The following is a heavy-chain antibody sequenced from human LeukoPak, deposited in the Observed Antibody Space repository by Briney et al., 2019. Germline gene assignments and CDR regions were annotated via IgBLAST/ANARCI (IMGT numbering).Heavy chain of an antibody. CDR2: ISYDGSNK. Sequence: SGGSLRLSCAASGFTFSSYAMHWVRQAPDKGLEWVAVISYDGSNKYYADSVKGRFTISRDNSKNTLYLQMNSLGAEDTAVYYCATSYLSGYCSGGSCYDRYYFDYWGQGTLVTVSS. J-gene: IGHJ4*02. D-gene: IGHD2-15*01. CDR1: GFTFSSYA. CDR3: ATSYLSGYCSGGSCYDRYYFDY. V-gene: IGHV3-30*04.